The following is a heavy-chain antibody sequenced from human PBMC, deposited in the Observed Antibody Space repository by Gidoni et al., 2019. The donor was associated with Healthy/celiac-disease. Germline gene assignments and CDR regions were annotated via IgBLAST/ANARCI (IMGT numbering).Heavy chain of an antibody. CDR1: GGSISSSNW. D-gene: IGHD6-6*01. J-gene: IGHJ5*02. CDR3: ARDYEYSSSSHWFDP. Sequence: QVQLQESGPGLVKPSGTLSLTCAVSGGSISSSNWWSWVRQPPGKGLEWIGKIYHSGSTNYNSSLKSRVTISVDKSKNQFSLKLSSVTAADTAVYYCARDYEYSSSSHWFDPWGQGTLVTVSS. V-gene: IGHV4-4*02. CDR2: IYHSGST.